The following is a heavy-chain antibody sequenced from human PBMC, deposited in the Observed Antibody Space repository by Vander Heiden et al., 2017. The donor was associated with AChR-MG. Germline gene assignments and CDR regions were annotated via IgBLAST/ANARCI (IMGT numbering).Heavy chain of an antibody. CDR2: ISWNSGSI. CDR1: GFTFDDYA. D-gene: IGHD1-26*01. J-gene: IGHJ3*02. Sequence: EVQLVESGGGLVQPGRSLRPSCAASGFTFDDYAMHWVRQAPGKGLEWVSGISWNSGSIGYADSVKGRFTISRDNAKNSLYLQMNSLRAEDTALYYCARSGSYHDAFDIWGQGTMVTVSS. V-gene: IGHV3-9*01. CDR3: ARSGSYHDAFDI.